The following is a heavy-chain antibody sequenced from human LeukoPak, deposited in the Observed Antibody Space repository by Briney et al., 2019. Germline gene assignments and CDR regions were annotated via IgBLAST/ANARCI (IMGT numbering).Heavy chain of an antibody. J-gene: IGHJ4*02. V-gene: IGHV1-69*05. CDR1: GGTFSSYA. Sequence: ASVKVPCKASGGTFSSYAISWVRQAPGQGLEWMGRIIPIFGTANYAQKFQGRVTITTDESTSTAYMELSSLRSEDTAVYYCASDPLVATGYFDYWGQGTLVTVSS. CDR3: ASDPLVATGYFDY. CDR2: IIPIFGTA. D-gene: IGHD5-12*01.